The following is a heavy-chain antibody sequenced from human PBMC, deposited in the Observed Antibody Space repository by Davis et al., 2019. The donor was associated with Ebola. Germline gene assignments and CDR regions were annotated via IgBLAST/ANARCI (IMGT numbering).Heavy chain of an antibody. CDR1: GFTFSAYA. V-gene: IGHV3-21*01. Sequence: GGSLRLSCAASGFTFSAYAMNWVRQAPGKGLEWVSSISSSSSYIYYADSVKGRFTISRDNAKNSLYLQMNSLRAEDTAVYYCARDLYLGSWNYYGMDVWGQGTTVTVPS. D-gene: IGHD2-2*02. J-gene: IGHJ6*02. CDR3: ARDLYLGSWNYYGMDV. CDR2: ISSSSSYI.